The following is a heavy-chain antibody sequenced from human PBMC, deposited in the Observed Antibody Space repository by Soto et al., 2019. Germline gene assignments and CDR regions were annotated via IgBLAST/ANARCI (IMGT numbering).Heavy chain of an antibody. J-gene: IGHJ4*02. Sequence: SETLSLTCTVSGGSISSYYWSWIRQPLGKGLEWIGYIYYSGSTNYNPSLKSRVTISVDTSKNQFTLKLSSVTAADTAVYYCARVRGIAAAGDVDYWGQGTLVTVSS. CDR3: ARVRGIAAAGDVDY. CDR2: IYYSGST. D-gene: IGHD6-13*01. V-gene: IGHV4-59*01. CDR1: GGSISSYY.